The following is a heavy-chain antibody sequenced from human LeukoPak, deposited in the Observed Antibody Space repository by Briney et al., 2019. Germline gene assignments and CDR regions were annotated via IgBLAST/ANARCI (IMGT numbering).Heavy chain of an antibody. CDR1: GFTFDDYA. D-gene: IGHD3-22*01. J-gene: IGHJ4*02. CDR2: ISGDGGST. Sequence: GGSLRLSCAASGFTFDDYAMHWVRQAPGKGLEWVSLISGDGGSTYYADSVKGRFTISRDNGKNSLYLQMNSLRTEDTALYYCAKDLYPSEDYYDSSGPADYWGQGTLVTVSS. CDR3: AKDLYPSEDYYDSSGPADY. V-gene: IGHV3-43*02.